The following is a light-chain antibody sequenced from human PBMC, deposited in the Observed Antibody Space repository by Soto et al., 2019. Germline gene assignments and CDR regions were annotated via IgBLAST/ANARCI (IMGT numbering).Light chain of an antibody. CDR1: QSVGRN. Sequence: EIVVTQSPGILSVSPGDRATLSCRASQSVGRNLAWYQQKPGQAPTLHIYAASTRATGLPPRFSGSGSGTDFTLTISSLQSEDFAVYYCQEYSKWPLFTFGPGTRVDIK. CDR2: AAS. V-gene: IGKV3-15*01. J-gene: IGKJ3*01. CDR3: QEYSKWPLFT.